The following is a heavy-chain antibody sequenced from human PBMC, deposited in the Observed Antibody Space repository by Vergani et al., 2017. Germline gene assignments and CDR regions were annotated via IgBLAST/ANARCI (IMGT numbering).Heavy chain of an antibody. Sequence: EVQLQESGGGLVKPGGSLRVSCAASGFSFSTYSINWVRQAPGKGLEWVSSISGPGLSTYYADSVKGRFSISRDNSKNTVFLQMNSLRAEDTAVYYCARGGIAAAGKKGTYYYYYMDVWGKXP. CDR1: GFSFSTYS. J-gene: IGHJ6*03. CDR2: ISGPGLST. D-gene: IGHD6-13*01. V-gene: IGHV3-23*01. CDR3: ARGGIAAAGKKGTYYYYYMDV.